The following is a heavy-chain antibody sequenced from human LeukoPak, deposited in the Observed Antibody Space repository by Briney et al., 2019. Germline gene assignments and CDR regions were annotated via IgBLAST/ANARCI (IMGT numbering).Heavy chain of an antibody. Sequence: PSETLSLTCTVSGGSISSGDYYWSWIRQPPGKGLEWIGYIYYSGSTYYNPSLKSRVTISVDTSKNQFSLKLSSVTAADTVVYYCASGYGDYVYLDYWGQGTLVTVSS. CDR3: ASGYGDYVYLDY. CDR1: GGSISSGDYY. V-gene: IGHV4-30-4*01. CDR2: IYYSGST. D-gene: IGHD4-17*01. J-gene: IGHJ4*02.